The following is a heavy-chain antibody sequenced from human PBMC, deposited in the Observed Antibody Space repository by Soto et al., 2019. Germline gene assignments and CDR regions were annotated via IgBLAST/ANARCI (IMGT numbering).Heavy chain of an antibody. J-gene: IGHJ5*02. Sequence: QVQLQESGPGLVKPSQTLSLTCTVSGGSISSGGYYWSWIRQHPGKGLEWIGYIYYSGSTYYNPSINSRVTISVDTSKNQFSLKLSSVTAADTAVYYCAGDCDYGDYQAWFDPWGQGTLVTVSS. CDR2: IYYSGST. CDR1: GGSISSGGYY. D-gene: IGHD4-17*01. CDR3: AGDCDYGDYQAWFDP. V-gene: IGHV4-31*03.